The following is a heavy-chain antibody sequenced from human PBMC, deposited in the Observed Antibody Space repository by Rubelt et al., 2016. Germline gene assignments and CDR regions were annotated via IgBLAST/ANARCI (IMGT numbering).Heavy chain of an antibody. V-gene: IGHV3-33*01. CDR1: GFTFSSYG. CDR3: ARRDGGDSVGAY. CDR2: IWYDGSNN. Sequence: QVQLVESGGGVVQPGRSLRLSCAASGFTFSSYGMHWVRQAPGKGLEWVAVIWYDGSNNYYADSLKGRFTISRDNSKNTLYLQMNSLRVEDTAVYYCARRDGGDSVGAYWGQGTLVTVSS. D-gene: IGHD4-23*01. J-gene: IGHJ4*02.